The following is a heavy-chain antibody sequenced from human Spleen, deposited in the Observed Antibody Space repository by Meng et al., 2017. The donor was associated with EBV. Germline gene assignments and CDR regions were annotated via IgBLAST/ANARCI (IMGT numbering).Heavy chain of an antibody. J-gene: IGHJ4*02. V-gene: IGHV1-2*06. CDR2: INPNTGGT. Sequence: QVQLVQSGAEVKKPGASVKVSCKASGYTFSGYFIHWVRLAPGQGLEWMGRINPNTGGTNYGQKFQGRVSMTRDTSISTAYMELSRLRSDDTAVYYCATEPPIMSLIKYYFDSWGQGTLVTVSS. CDR1: GYTFSGYF. CDR3: ATEPPIMSLIKYYFDS. D-gene: IGHD2-8*01.